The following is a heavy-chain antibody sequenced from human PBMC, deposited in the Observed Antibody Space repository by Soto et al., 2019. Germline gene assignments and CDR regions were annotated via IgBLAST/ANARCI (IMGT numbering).Heavy chain of an antibody. D-gene: IGHD3-16*01. CDR1: GFTFSNAW. CDR2: ITSKTAGGTT. CDR3: ATRPTFSYVGPEKYLQH. Sequence: EVQLVESGGGLVKPGGSLRLSCAASGFTFSNAWLSWVRQAPGKGRDWVGRITSKTAGGTTDYAAPVKGRFTISRDDSKNTLYLQINSLKTQDTAVYYCATRPTFSYVGPEKYLQHWGQGTLVTVSS. J-gene: IGHJ1*01. V-gene: IGHV3-15*01.